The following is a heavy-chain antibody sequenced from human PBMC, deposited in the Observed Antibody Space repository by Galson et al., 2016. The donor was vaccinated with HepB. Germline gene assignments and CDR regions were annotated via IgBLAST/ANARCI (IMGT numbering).Heavy chain of an antibody. D-gene: IGHD2/OR15-2a*01. V-gene: IGHV4-39*02. Sequence: SETLSLTCTVSGGSISSSGFYWGWIRQPPGKGLEWIGTISYSGNTDYKPSLRSRLTISIDTSQNYFSLQLNSVTAADTALYYCARIRSFNTWPSRSPYVMDVWGQGTTVTVSS. CDR1: GGSISSSGFY. CDR3: ARIRSFNTWPSRSPYVMDV. CDR2: ISYSGNT. J-gene: IGHJ6*02.